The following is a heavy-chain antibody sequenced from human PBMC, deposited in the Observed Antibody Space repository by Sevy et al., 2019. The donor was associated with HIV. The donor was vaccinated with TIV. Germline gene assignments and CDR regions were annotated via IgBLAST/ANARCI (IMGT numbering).Heavy chain of an antibody. D-gene: IGHD3-22*01. J-gene: IGHJ4*02. CDR1: GYTLTQFS. CDR2: FDPEDGDPEDGKT. CDR3: ATTKDYYDSSGYPFDY. Sequence: ASVKVSCKVSGYTLTQFSMHWVRQAPGKGLEWMTTFDPEDGDPEDGKTIYAQKFLGRVTMTTDTSTETAYMELSSARSDDTAVYYCATTKDYYDSSGYPFDYWGQGTLVTVSS. V-gene: IGHV1-24*01.